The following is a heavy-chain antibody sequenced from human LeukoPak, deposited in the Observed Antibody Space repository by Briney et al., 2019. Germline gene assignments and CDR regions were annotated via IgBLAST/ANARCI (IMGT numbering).Heavy chain of an antibody. V-gene: IGHV1-46*01. CDR1: GYTFTSYY. CDR2: INPSGSST. CDR3: ARDKDGFDY. J-gene: IGHJ4*02. Sequence: ASVKVSCKSSGYTFTSYYMHWVRQPPGQGLEWMGLINPSGSSTSYAQKFQGRLSLTRDMSTSTDYMELSSLRSEDTAVYYCARDKDGFDYWGQGTLVTVSS.